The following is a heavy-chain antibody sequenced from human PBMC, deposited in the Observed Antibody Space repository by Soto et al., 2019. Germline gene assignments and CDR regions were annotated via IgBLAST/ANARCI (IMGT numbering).Heavy chain of an antibody. CDR3: AYGSGSYKLYYYHLDV. CDR2: INPSGGST. Sequence: ASVKVSCKASGYTFTSYYMHWVRQAPGQGLEWMGIINPSGGSTSYAQKFQGRVTMTRDTSTSTVYMELSSLRSEDTAVYYCAYGSGSYKLYYYHLDVWGKGTTVTVSS. CDR1: GYTFTSYY. J-gene: IGHJ6*03. V-gene: IGHV1-46*03. D-gene: IGHD3-10*01.